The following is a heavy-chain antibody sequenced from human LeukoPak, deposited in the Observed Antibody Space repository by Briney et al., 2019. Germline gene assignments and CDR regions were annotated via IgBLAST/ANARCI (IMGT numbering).Heavy chain of an antibody. J-gene: IGHJ6*03. CDR2: ISSSSSYI. V-gene: IGHV3-21*01. CDR3: ARAVAGNKQQPRNYYYYYMDV. CDR1: GFAFSNHN. Sequence: GESLRLSCVASGFAFSNHNMDWVRQAPGKGLEWVSSISSSSSYIYYADSVKGRFTISRDNAKNSLYLQMNSLRAEDTAVYYCARAVAGNKQQPRNYYYYYMDVWGKGTTVTVSS. D-gene: IGHD6-19*01.